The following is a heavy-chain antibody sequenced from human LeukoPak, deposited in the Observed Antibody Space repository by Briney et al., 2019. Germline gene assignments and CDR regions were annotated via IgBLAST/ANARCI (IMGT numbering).Heavy chain of an antibody. J-gene: IGHJ4*02. CDR3: ARSLAVAGAHFDY. V-gene: IGHV4-34*01. CDR2: INHSGST. Sequence: PSETLSLTCAVYGGSFSGYYWSWIRQPPGKGLEWIGEINHSGSTNYNPSLKSRVTISVDTSKNQFSLKLSSVTAADTAVHYCARSLAVAGAHFDYWGQGTLVTVSS. CDR1: GGSFSGYY. D-gene: IGHD6-19*01.